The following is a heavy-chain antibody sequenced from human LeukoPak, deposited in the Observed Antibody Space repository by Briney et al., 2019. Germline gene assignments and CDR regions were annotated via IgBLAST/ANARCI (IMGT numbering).Heavy chain of an antibody. V-gene: IGHV4-59*08. CDR1: GGSISSYY. CDR2: IYYSGRT. J-gene: IGHJ4*02. CDR3: ATPYEYGSNLVIY. Sequence: SETLSLACSVSGGSISSYYWSWIRQPPGRGLEWIGYIYYSGRTSYNPSLKSRLTISVDTSKNQFSLKLSSVTAADTAVYYCATPYEYGSNLVIYWGQGTLVTVSS. D-gene: IGHD4-23*01.